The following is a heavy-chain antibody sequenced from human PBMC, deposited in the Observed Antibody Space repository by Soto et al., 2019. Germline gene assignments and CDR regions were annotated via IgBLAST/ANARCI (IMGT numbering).Heavy chain of an antibody. D-gene: IGHD3-10*01. CDR2: IKQDGSET. CDR3: VRGGSAFDI. V-gene: IGHV3-7*01. Sequence: EVQLVESGGGLVQPGGPLRLSCAASGFTFSSYWMSWVRQAPGKGLEWVANIKQDGSETYYVDCVKGRFTISRDNAKNSVYVQLKSLRAEDTAVYYCVRGGSAFDIWGQGTMVTVSS. J-gene: IGHJ3*02. CDR1: GFTFSSYW.